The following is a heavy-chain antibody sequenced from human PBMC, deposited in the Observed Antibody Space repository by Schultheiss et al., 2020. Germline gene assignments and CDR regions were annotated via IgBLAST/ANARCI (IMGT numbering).Heavy chain of an antibody. D-gene: IGHD2-2*01. V-gene: IGHV3-48*03. CDR2: ISSSGNTI. CDR1: GFTFSSYE. J-gene: IGHJ6*02. Sequence: GGSLRLSCAASGFTFSSYELNWVRQAPGKGLEWVSYISSSGNTIYYADSVKGRFTISRDNANNSLYLQMNSLRAEDTAVYYCARDQYCSRRSCYDYYYSMDVWGQGTTVNVSS. CDR3: ARDQYCSRRSCYDYYYSMDV.